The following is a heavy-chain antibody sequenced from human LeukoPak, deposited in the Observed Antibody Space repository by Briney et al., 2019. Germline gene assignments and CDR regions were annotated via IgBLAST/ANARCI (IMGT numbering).Heavy chain of an antibody. CDR2: INAGNGNT. D-gene: IGHD4-17*01. CDR1: GYTFTSYA. CDR3: AEMTAVTIGAFDI. J-gene: IGHJ3*02. V-gene: IGHV1-3*01. Sequence: ASVKVSCKASGYTFTSYAMHWVRQAPGQRLEWMGWINAGNGNTKYSQKFQGRVTITRDTSASTAYMELSSLRSEDTAVYYCAEMTAVTIGAFDIWGQGTMVTVSS.